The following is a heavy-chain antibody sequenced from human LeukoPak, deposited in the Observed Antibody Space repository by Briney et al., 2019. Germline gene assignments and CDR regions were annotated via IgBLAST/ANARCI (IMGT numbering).Heavy chain of an antibody. J-gene: IGHJ4*01. CDR1: GFTFSSYG. CDR2: ISTNGGST. CDR3: VKGYCSGGNCFSRTSYYFDN. Sequence: GGTVRLSCAASGFTFSSYGMHWVRQAPGKGLEYVSAISTNGGSTYYADSVKSRFTISRDNSKNTLYLQMSSLRADDTAVYYCVKGYCSGGNCFSRTSYYFDNWGRGTPVTVSS. D-gene: IGHD2-15*01. V-gene: IGHV3-64D*09.